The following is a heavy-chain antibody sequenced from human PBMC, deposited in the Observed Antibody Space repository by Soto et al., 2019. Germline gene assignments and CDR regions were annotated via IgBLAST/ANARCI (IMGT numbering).Heavy chain of an antibody. J-gene: IGHJ4*02. CDR1: GYIFPSST. V-gene: IGHV1-18*01. D-gene: IGHD4-17*01. CDR3: AIANYGDNDY. CDR2: ISASNGNI. Sequence: GASVKVSCKAPGYIFPSSTISWVRQAPGQGLEWMGWISASNGNIKDAQKFQGRLTLTTDTSTSTGYMELRSLTSDDTDMYYCAIANYGDNDYWGQGTLVTVSS.